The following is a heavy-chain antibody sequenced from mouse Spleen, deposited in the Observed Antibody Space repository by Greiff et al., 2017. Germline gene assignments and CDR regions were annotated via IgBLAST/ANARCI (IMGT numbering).Heavy chain of an antibody. Sequence: EVQRVESGGGLVKPGGSLKLSCAASGFTFSSYTMSWVRQTPEKRLEWVATISSGGSYTYYPDSVKGRFTISRDNAKNTLYLQMSSLKSEDTAMYYCTRVRGYDQFAYWGQGTLVTVSA. V-gene: IGHV5-6-4*01. CDR3: TRVRGYDQFAY. D-gene: IGHD2-3*01. CDR1: GFTFSSYT. CDR2: ISSGGSYT. J-gene: IGHJ3*01.